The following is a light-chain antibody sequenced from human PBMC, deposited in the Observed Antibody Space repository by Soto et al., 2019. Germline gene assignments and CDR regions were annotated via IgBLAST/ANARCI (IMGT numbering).Light chain of an antibody. CDR2: GAS. J-gene: IGKJ1*01. V-gene: IGKV3-15*01. CDR1: QSVSSN. Sequence: EFVLTQSPATLSLSPGERDTISCRASQSVSSNLAWYQQKPGQAPRLLIYGASTRATGIPARFSGSGSGTEFTLTISSLQSEDFAVYYCQQYNNWPRTFGQGTKVDI. CDR3: QQYNNWPRT.